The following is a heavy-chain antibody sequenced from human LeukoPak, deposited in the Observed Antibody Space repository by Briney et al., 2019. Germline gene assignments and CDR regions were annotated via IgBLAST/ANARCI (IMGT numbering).Heavy chain of an antibody. CDR2: IYYSGST. CDR1: GGSISSYY. D-gene: IGHD3-3*01. CDR3: ARVRGFWSGSGAFDI. J-gene: IGHJ3*02. V-gene: IGHV4-59*01. Sequence: SETLSLTCTVSGGSISSYYWSWIRQPPGKGLEWIGYIYYSGSTNYNPSLKSRVTISVDTSKNQFSLKLSSVTAADTAVYYCARVRGFWSGSGAFDIWGQGTMVTVSS.